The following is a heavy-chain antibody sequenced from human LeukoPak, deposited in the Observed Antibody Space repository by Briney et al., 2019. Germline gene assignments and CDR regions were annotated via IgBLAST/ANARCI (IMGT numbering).Heavy chain of an antibody. V-gene: IGHV3-21*01. J-gene: IGHJ6*03. CDR2: ISSSSSYI. D-gene: IGHD1-26*01. Sequence: GGSLRLSCAASGFTFSSCSMNWVRQAPGKGLEWVSSISSSSSYIYYADSVKGRFTISRDNAKNSLYLQMNSLRAEDTAVYYCARDLIRSVNYMDVWGKGTTVTVSS. CDR3: ARDLIRSVNYMDV. CDR1: GFTFSSCS.